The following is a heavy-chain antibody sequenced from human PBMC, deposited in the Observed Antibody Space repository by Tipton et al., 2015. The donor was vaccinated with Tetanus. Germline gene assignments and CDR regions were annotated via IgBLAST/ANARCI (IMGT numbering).Heavy chain of an antibody. CDR3: ARGSRYYFDY. Sequence: TLSLTCTVSGASSTSGDYYWTWIRQHPGKGLEWIGYILYTGSTYNTPSLKSRVTISVDTSKNQFSLMLTSVTAADTAVYYCARGSRYYFDYWGPGTLVTVSS. CDR2: ILYTGST. V-gene: IGHV4-31*03. J-gene: IGHJ4*02. CDR1: GASSTSGDYY.